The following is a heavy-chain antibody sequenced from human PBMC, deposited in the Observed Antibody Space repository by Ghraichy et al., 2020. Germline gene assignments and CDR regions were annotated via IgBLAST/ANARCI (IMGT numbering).Heavy chain of an antibody. CDR2: ISSSSSYI. J-gene: IGHJ5*01. CDR3: ARDPTRTTDNWFDS. Sequence: AGSLRLSCAASGFTFSSYSMNWVRQAPGKGLEWVSSISSSSSYIYYADSVKGRFTTSRDNAKNLLYLQMSGLRVEDTAVYYCARDPTRTTDNWFDSWGQGTLVIVS. V-gene: IGHV3-21*01. CDR1: GFTFSSYS. D-gene: IGHD1-14*01.